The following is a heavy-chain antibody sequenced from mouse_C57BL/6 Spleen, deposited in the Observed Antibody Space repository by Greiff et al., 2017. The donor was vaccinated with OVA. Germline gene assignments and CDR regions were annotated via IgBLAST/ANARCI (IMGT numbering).Heavy chain of an antibody. CDR2: IHPNSGST. Sequence: QVQLKQPGAELVKPGASLSLSCTASGYTFTSYWLHWVKQSPGQGLEWIGMIHPNSGSTNYNEKFKSKATLTVNKSSSTAYMQLSSLTSEDSAVYCCATSSGSSYLDYWGQGTTLTVSS. J-gene: IGHJ2*01. V-gene: IGHV1-64*01. D-gene: IGHD1-1*01. CDR3: ATSSGSSYLDY. CDR1: GYTFTSYW.